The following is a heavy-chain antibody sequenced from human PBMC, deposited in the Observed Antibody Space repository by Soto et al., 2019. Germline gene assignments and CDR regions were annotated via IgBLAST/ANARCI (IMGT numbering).Heavy chain of an antibody. CDR3: AKGLVAQAARLGCGWDG. V-gene: IGHV3-9*01. Sequence: SLRLSCAASGFTFDDYAMHWVRQAPGKGLEWVSGISWNSGSIGYADSVKGRFTISRDNAKNSLYLQMNSLRAEDTALYYCAKGLVAQAARLGCGWDGGGPVPTVT. CDR1: GFTFDDYA. CDR2: ISWNSGSI. D-gene: IGHD2-2*01. J-gene: IGHJ6*02.